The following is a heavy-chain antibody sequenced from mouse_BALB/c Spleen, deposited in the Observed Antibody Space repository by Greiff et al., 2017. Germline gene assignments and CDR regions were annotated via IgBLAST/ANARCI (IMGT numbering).Heavy chain of an antibody. CDR3: ARYYYGSSLYFDY. CDR2: IDPANGNT. V-gene: IGHV14-3*02. Sequence: VQLQQSGAELVKPGASVKLSCTASGFNIKDTYMHWVKQRPEQGLEWIGRIDPANGNTKYDPKFQGKATITADTSSNTAYLQLSSLTSEDTAVYYCARYYYGSSLYFDYWGQGTTLTVSS. J-gene: IGHJ2*01. D-gene: IGHD1-1*01. CDR1: GFNIKDTY.